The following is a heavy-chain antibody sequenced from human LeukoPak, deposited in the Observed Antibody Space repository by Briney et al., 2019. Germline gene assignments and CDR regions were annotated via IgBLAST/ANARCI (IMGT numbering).Heavy chain of an antibody. CDR3: ARDASSSSWYDAFDI. D-gene: IGHD6-13*01. CDR2: INSDGSIT. J-gene: IGHJ3*02. Sequence: PGGSPRLSCAASGFTFSSYWMHWVRQAPGKGLVWVSRINSDGSITSYADSVKGRFTISRDNAKNTLYLQMNSLRAEDTAVYYCARDASSSSWYDAFDIWGQGTMVTVSS. CDR1: GFTFSSYW. V-gene: IGHV3-74*01.